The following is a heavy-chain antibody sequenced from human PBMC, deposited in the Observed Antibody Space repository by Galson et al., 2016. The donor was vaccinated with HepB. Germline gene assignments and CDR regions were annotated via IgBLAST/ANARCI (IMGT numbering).Heavy chain of an antibody. CDR3: ARDRSSRRLDYYYGIDV. CDR1: GFTFSSFE. Sequence: SLRLSCAASGFTFSSFEMNWVRQAPGKGLEWVSYISSSGSNTNYADSVKGRFTISRDNAKNTLYLQLNSLRAEDTAVYYCARDRSSRRLDYYYGIDVWGHGAPGTVSS. D-gene: IGHD6-13*01. V-gene: IGHV3-48*03. CDR2: ISSSGSNT. J-gene: IGHJ6*02.